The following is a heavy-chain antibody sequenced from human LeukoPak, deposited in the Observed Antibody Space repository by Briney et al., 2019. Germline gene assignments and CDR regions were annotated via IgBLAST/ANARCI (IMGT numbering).Heavy chain of an antibody. J-gene: IGHJ4*02. CDR1: GLTFSSHG. CDR2: VAGDGGAK. CDR3: AKEALWGSWYFDY. V-gene: IGHV3-30*18. D-gene: IGHD3-16*01. Sequence: GGSLRLSCEASGLTFSSHGMHWVRQAPGKGLEWVAVVAGDGGAKFYADSVRGRFTISRDNSRNTVLLQLNSLRIEDTAVYYCAKEALWGSWYFDYWGRGALVTVSS.